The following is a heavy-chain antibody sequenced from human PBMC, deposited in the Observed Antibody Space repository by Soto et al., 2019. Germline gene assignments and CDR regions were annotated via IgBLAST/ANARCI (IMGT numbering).Heavy chain of an antibody. Sequence: QVQLQESGPGLVKPSQTLSLTCTVSGGSISSGGYYWCWIRQHPGKGLEWIGYIYYSGSTYYNPSLKSRVTISVDTSKNQFSLKLSSVTAADTAVYYCARGVTLVRGVIHTPYFDYWGQGALVTVSS. CDR3: ARGVTLVRGVIHTPYFDY. D-gene: IGHD3-10*01. CDR2: IYYSGST. J-gene: IGHJ4*02. V-gene: IGHV4-31*03. CDR1: GGSISSGGYY.